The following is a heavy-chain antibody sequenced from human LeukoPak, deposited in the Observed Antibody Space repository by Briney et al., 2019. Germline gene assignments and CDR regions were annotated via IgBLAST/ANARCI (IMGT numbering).Heavy chain of an antibody. Sequence: SGTLSLTCAVSGGSISSSNWWSWVRQPPGKGLEWIGEIYHSGSTNYNPSLKSRVTISVDKSKNQFSLKLSSVTAADTDVYYCARRNVDTAMEAIDYWGQGTLVTVSS. J-gene: IGHJ4*02. CDR2: IYHSGST. V-gene: IGHV4-4*02. CDR1: GGSISSSNW. D-gene: IGHD5-18*01. CDR3: ARRNVDTAMEAIDY.